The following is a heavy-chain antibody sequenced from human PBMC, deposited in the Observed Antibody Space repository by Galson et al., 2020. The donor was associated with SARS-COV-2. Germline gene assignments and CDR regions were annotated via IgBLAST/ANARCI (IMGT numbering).Heavy chain of an antibody. CDR3: AWAPTNGCDP. J-gene: IGHJ5*02. CDR1: GYTFTTYY. V-gene: IGHV1-46*01. CDR2: TKPSAGST. Sequence: ASVTVSCKASGYTFTTYYMHWVRQAPGQGLEWMGLTKPSAGSTYYAQKFQGRVTMTRATSTSTVYMEMSSLSIEDTAVYYCAWAPTNGCDPWVQGTQVTVS.